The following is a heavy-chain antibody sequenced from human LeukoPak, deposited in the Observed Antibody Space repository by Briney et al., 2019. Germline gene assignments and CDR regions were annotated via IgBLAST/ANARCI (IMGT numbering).Heavy chain of an antibody. Sequence: PSETLSLTCTVSGGSISSYYWSWIRQPAGKGLEWIGRIYTSGSTNYNPSLKSRVTMSVDTSKNQFSLKLSSVTAADTAVYYCARGGCGGDCGPGNWFDPWGQGTLVTVSS. CDR2: IYTSGST. J-gene: IGHJ5*02. D-gene: IGHD2-21*01. CDR1: GGSISSYY. V-gene: IGHV4-4*07. CDR3: ARGGCGGDCGPGNWFDP.